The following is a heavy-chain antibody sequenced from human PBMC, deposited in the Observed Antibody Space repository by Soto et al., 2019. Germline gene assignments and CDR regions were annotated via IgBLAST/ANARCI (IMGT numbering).Heavy chain of an antibody. CDR1: GFTFYTYE. J-gene: IGHJ4*02. CDR2: ISSSGSTT. CDR3: ARESEDLTSNFDY. Sequence: GGSLRLSCAASGFTFYTYEMNWVRQAPGKGLEWVSYISSSGSTTYYADCVKCRFTISRDNAKNSLYLEMNSLRAEDTAVYYCARESEDLTSNFDYWGQGTLVTVSS. V-gene: IGHV3-48*03.